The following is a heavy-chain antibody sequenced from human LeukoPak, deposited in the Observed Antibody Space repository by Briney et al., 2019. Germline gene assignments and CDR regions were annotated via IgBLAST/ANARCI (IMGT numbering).Heavy chain of an antibody. CDR3: AKENIVVVPAATD. CDR2: IYSGGST. V-gene: IGHV3-53*01. D-gene: IGHD2-2*01. J-gene: IGHJ4*02. Sequence: GGSLRLSCAASGFTVSSNYMSWVRQAPGKGLEWVSVIYSGGSTYYADSVKGRFTISRDNSKNTLYLRMNSLRAEDTAVYYCAKENIVVVPAATDWGQGTLVTVSS. CDR1: GFTVSSNY.